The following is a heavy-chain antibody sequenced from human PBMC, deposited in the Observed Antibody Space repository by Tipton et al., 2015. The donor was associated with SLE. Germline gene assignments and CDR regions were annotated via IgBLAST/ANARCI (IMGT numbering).Heavy chain of an antibody. Sequence: SLRLSCAASGFTVSSNYMSWVRQAPGKGLEWVSVIYSGGSTYYADSVKGRFTISRDNSKNTLYLQMNSLRAEDTAVYYCARDPVGQPGGDYWGQGTLVTVSS. CDR3: ARDPVGQPGGDY. D-gene: IGHD3-16*01. V-gene: IGHV3-53*05. CDR1: GFTVSSNY. J-gene: IGHJ4*02. CDR2: IYSGGST.